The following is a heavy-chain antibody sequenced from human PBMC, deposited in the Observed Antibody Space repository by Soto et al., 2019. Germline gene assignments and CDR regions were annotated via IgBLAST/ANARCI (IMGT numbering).Heavy chain of an antibody. CDR3: AVARRDGYNLSFDY. J-gene: IGHJ4*02. Sequence: PGGSQRLSSAAAGFTVSSNDMSWVRQAPGKGLEWVSVIYSGGSTYYADSVKGRFTISRDNSKNTLYLQMNSLRAEDTAVYYCAVARRDGYNLSFDYWGQGTLVTVSS. CDR1: GFTVSSND. CDR2: IYSGGST. D-gene: IGHD5-12*01. V-gene: IGHV3-66*01.